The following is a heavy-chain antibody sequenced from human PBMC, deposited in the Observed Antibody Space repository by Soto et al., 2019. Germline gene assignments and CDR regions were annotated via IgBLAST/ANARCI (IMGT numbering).Heavy chain of an antibody. CDR1: GYSISSGYY. J-gene: IGHJ4*02. V-gene: IGHV4-38-2*02. CDR2: IYHSGST. D-gene: IGHD2-15*01. Sequence: NPSETLSLTCAVSGYSISSGYYWGWIRQPPGKGLEWIGSIYHSGSTYYNPSLKSRVTISVDTSKNQFSLKLSSVTAADTAVYYCARDLPRISRLDYWGQGTLVTVSS. CDR3: ARDLPRISRLDY.